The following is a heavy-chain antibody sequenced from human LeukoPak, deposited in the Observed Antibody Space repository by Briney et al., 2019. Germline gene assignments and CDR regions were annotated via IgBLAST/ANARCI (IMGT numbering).Heavy chain of an antibody. Sequence: ASVKVSCKASGYTFTSYAMHWVRQAPGQRLEWMGWINAGNGNTKYSQKFQGRVTITRDASASTAYMELSSLRSEDTAVYYCARATSDFWSGYPYDYWGQGTLVTVSS. V-gene: IGHV1-3*01. CDR3: ARATSDFWSGYPYDY. D-gene: IGHD3-3*01. CDR2: INAGNGNT. J-gene: IGHJ4*02. CDR1: GYTFTSYA.